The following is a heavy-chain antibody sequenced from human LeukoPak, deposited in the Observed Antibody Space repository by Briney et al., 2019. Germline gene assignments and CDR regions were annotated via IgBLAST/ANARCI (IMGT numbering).Heavy chain of an antibody. Sequence: SETLSLTCTVSGGSISSYYWSWIRQPPGKGLEWIGYIYYSGSTNYNPSLKSRVTISVDTSKNQFSLKLSSVTAADTAVYYCARDSSGWYDYWGQGTLVTVAS. J-gene: IGHJ4*02. V-gene: IGHV4-59*01. CDR3: ARDSSGWYDY. CDR1: GGSISSYY. CDR2: IYYSGST. D-gene: IGHD6-19*01.